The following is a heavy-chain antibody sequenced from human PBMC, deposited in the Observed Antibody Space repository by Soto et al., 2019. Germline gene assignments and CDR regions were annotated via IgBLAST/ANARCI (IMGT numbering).Heavy chain of an antibody. Sequence: PSETLSLTCAVYGGSFSGYYWSWIRQPPGKGLEWIGEINHSGSTNYNPTLKSRVTISVDTSKNQFSLKLSSVTAADTAVYYCARGRYYYDSSGYYGVDYWGQGTLVTVSS. V-gene: IGHV4-34*01. CDR1: GGSFSGYY. CDR2: INHSGST. CDR3: ARGRYYYDSSGYYGVDY. J-gene: IGHJ4*02. D-gene: IGHD3-22*01.